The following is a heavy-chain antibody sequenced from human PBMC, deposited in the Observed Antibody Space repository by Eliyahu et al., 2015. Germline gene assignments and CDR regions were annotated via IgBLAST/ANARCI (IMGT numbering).Heavy chain of an antibody. Sequence: QLQLQESGPGLVKPSETLSLICTVSGGPIGAAXNSASYYWGWIRQPPGRGLEWIGNTGYSGTTYYTPSLKSRVTISVDTSKNQFSLKLSSVTAADTAVYYCARVPWVVAGPPDHWGQGTLVTVSS. CDR2: TGYSGTT. D-gene: IGHD2-15*01. V-gene: IGHV4-39*01. CDR3: ARVPWVVAGPPDH. CDR1: GGPIGAAXNSASYY. J-gene: IGHJ4*02.